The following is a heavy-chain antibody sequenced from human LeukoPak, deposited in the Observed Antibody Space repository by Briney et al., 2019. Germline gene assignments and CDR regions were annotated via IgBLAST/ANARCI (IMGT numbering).Heavy chain of an antibody. CDR3: ARSDYYYGSGSYDY. CDR1: GGSISSSSYY. J-gene: IGHJ4*02. Sequence: SETLSLTCTVSGGSISSSSYYWGWIRQPPGKGLEWIGSIYYSGSTYYNPSLKSRVTISVDTSKNQFSLKLSSVTAADTAVYYCARSDYYYGSGSYDYWGQGTLVTVSS. D-gene: IGHD3-10*01. V-gene: IGHV4-39*07. CDR2: IYYSGST.